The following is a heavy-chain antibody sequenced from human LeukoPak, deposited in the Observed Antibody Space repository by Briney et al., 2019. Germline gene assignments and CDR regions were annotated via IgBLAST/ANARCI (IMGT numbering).Heavy chain of an antibody. Sequence: PGGSLRLSCAASGFTFSSYAMTWVRQAPGKGLEWVAVIWYDASDRHYADSVKGRFTISRDNSKNTLFLQMNSLRDDDTAVYYCVRGVGVSRFNYFDPWGQGTLVVVSS. D-gene: IGHD5-24*01. CDR2: IWYDASDR. J-gene: IGHJ5*02. CDR3: VRGVGVSRFNYFDP. V-gene: IGHV3-33*08. CDR1: GFTFSSYA.